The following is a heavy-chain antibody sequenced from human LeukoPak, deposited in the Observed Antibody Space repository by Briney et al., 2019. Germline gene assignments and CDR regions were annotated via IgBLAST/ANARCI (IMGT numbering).Heavy chain of an antibody. D-gene: IGHD2-2*01. Sequence: PGESLKISCKGSGYSFTSYWIGWVRQMPGKGLEWMGIIYPGDSDTRYSPSFQGQVTISADKSISTAYLQWSSLKASDTAMYYCAVQYCSSTSCYSGFDPWGQGTLVTVSS. CDR1: GYSFTSYW. J-gene: IGHJ5*02. V-gene: IGHV5-51*01. CDR3: AVQYCSSTSCYSGFDP. CDR2: IYPGDSDT.